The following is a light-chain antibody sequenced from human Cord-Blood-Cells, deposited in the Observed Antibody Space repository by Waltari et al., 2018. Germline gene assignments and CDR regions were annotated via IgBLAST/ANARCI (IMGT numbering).Light chain of an antibody. J-gene: IGKJ4*01. CDR2: GAS. Sequence: EIVMTQSPATLSVSPGERATLSCRASQSVSSNLAWYQQQPGQAPRFLIYGASTRATGIPARFSGSGSGTEFTLTISSLQSEDFAVYYCQQYNNWPPVTFGGGTKVEIK. CDR3: QQYNNWPPVT. V-gene: IGKV3-15*01. CDR1: QSVSSN.